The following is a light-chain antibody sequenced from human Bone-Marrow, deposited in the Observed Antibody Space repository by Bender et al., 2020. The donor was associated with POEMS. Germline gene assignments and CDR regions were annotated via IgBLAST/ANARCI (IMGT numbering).Light chain of an antibody. J-gene: IGLJ2*01. CDR2: GDN. V-gene: IGLV1-40*01. CDR3: QSYDTSLSVV. Sequence: QSGLAQPPSVSGAPGQRVTISCTGSSSNIGAGYPVHWYQHLPGTPPKLLTYGDNNRPSAVPDRFSDSRSGTSASLAITGLQAEDAADYYCQSYDTSLSVVFGGGTKLTVL. CDR1: SSNIGAGYP.